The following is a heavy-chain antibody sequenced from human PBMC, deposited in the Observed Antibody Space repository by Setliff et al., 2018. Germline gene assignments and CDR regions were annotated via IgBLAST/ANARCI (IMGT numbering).Heavy chain of an antibody. Sequence: GGSLRLSCAASGFTFSSYSMNWVRQAPGKGLEWVSYISSSSSTIYYADSVKGRFTISRDNAKNSLYLQMNSLRAEDTAVYYCASYYYGSGGYYPYFDYWGQGTLVTVSS. CDR2: ISSSSSTI. V-gene: IGHV3-48*01. CDR1: GFTFSSYS. J-gene: IGHJ4*02. D-gene: IGHD3-10*01. CDR3: ASYYYGSGGYYPYFDY.